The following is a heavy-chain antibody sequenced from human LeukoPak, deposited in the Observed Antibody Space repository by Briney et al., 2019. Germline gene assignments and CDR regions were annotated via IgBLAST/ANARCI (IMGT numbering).Heavy chain of an antibody. CDR1: GGSISSYY. V-gene: IGHV4-59*01. D-gene: IGHD5-18*01. J-gene: IGHJ4*02. CDR3: ARDRPGRGYSYGYFDY. CDR2: IYYSGST. Sequence: PSETLSLTCTVSGGSISSYYWSWIRQPPGKGLEWIGYIYYSGSTNYNPSLKSRVTISVDTSKNQFSLKLSSVTAADTAVYYCARDRPGRGYSYGYFDYWGQGTLVTVSS.